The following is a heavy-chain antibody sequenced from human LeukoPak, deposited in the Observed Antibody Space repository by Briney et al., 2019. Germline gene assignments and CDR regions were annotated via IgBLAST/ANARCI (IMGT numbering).Heavy chain of an antibody. V-gene: IGHV3-30*03. CDR2: ISYDGSNK. CDR3: ARGGSRQYNF. Sequence: PGGSLRLSCAASGFTFSNYWMHWVRQAPGKGLEWVAVISYDGSNKYYVDSVKGRFTISRDNSKNTLYLQMNSLRAEDTAVYYCARGGSRQYNFWGQGTLVTVSS. J-gene: IGHJ4*02. CDR1: GFTFSNYW. D-gene: IGHD5-18*01.